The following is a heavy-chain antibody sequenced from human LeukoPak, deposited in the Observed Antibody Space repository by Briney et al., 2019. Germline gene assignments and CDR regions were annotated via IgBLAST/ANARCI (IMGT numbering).Heavy chain of an antibody. CDR1: GYTFTHYA. J-gene: IGHJ4*02. Sequence: ASVKVSCKASGYTFTHYAMNWVRQAPGQGLEWMGWINTNTGNPTYAQGFTGRFVFSLDTSVSTAYLQISSLQAEDTAVYYCARSNNDGDYLGVGFDYWGQGTLVTVSS. CDR3: ARSNNDGDYLGVGFDY. V-gene: IGHV7-4-1*02. D-gene: IGHD4-17*01. CDR2: INTNTGNP.